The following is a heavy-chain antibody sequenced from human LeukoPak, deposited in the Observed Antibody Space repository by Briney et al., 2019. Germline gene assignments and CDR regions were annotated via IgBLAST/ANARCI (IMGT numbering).Heavy chain of an antibody. CDR2: INHSGGT. J-gene: IGHJ4*02. CDR1: GGSFSGYY. Sequence: SQTLSLTCAVYGGSFSGYYWSWIRQPPGKGLEWIGEINHSGGTNYNPSLKSRVTISVDTSKNQFSLKLSSVTAADTAVYYCARGRTRLAAQRALDYWGQGTLVTVSS. CDR3: ARGRTRLAAQRALDY. V-gene: IGHV4-34*01. D-gene: IGHD2-15*01.